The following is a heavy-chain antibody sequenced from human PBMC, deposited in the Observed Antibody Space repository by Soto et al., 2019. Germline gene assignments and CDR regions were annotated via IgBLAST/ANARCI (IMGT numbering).Heavy chain of an antibody. CDR3: ARSEPYSSSWYVGFDY. V-gene: IGHV4-59*01. Sequence: PSETLSLTCTVSGGSISGYYWTWIRQPPGKGLEWIGNIYHSGSTNYNPSLKSRLTISVDTSKNQFSVKLSSVTAADTAVYYCARSEPYSSSWYVGFDYWGQGTLVTVSS. D-gene: IGHD6-13*01. J-gene: IGHJ4*02. CDR2: IYHSGST. CDR1: GGSISGYY.